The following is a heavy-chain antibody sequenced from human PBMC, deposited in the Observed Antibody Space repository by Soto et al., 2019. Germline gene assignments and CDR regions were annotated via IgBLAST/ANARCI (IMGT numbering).Heavy chain of an antibody. D-gene: IGHD6-13*01. Sequence: GGSLRLSCAASGFTFSSYWMHWVRQAPGKGLVWVSRINSDGSSTSYADSVKGRFTISRDNAKNTLYLQMNSLRAEDTAVYYCARDLRIAAASNWFDPWGQGTLVTVSS. V-gene: IGHV3-74*01. CDR3: ARDLRIAAASNWFDP. CDR2: INSDGSST. CDR1: GFTFSSYW. J-gene: IGHJ5*02.